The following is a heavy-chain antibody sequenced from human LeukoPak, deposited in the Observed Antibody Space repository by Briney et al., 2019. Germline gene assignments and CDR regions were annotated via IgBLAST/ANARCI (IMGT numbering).Heavy chain of an antibody. CDR3: AREMGLNIVATFGY. V-gene: IGHV3-23*01. CDR2: ISGSGGST. J-gene: IGHJ4*02. D-gene: IGHD5-12*01. Sequence: GGSLRLSCAASGFTFSSYAMSWVRQAPGKGLEWVSAISGSGGSTYYADSVKGRFAISRDNSKNTLYLQMNSLRAEDTAVYYCAREMGLNIVATFGYWGQGTLVTVSS. CDR1: GFTFSSYA.